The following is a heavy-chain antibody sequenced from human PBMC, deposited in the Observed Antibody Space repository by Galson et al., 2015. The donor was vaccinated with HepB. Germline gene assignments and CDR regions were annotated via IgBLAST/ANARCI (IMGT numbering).Heavy chain of an antibody. CDR2: ISAYNGNA. V-gene: IGHV1-18*04. D-gene: IGHD1-26*01. J-gene: IGHJ4*02. Sequence: SVKVSCKASGYTFTDFGISWVRQAPGQGPEWMGWISAYNGNAKYAQNLQGRVTMTQDTSTSTAYVELRSLRSDDTAIYYCTRDLGGSPGVFFDYWGQGTLVTVSS. CDR1: GYTFTDFG. CDR3: TRDLGGSPGVFFDY.